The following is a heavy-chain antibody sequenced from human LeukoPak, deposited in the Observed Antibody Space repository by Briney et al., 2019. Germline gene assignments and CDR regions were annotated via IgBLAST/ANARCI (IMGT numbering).Heavy chain of an antibody. V-gene: IGHV1-3*01. CDR2: IYPGNGNT. Sequence: ASVKVSCKASGYTFSRHTMHWVRQAPGQRLEWMGWIYPGNGNTEYSQKFQGRVTITRDTSASTIYMELSSLRSEDTAIYYCARDDGSTWLLDFWGQGTLVTVSS. D-gene: IGHD6-13*01. CDR1: GYTFSRHT. CDR3: ARDDGSTWLLDF. J-gene: IGHJ4*02.